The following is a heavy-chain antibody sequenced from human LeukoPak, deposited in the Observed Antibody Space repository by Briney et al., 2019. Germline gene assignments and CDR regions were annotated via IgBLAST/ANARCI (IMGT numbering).Heavy chain of an antibody. CDR1: GGTFSSYA. CDR2: IIPIFGTA. Sequence: ASVKVSCKASGGTFSSYAIGWVRQAPGQGLEWMGRIIPIFGTANYAQKFQGRVTITADKSTSTAYMELSSLRSEDTAVYYCARSLSPDIVVVPAAIETADYYYYMDVWGKGTTVTVSS. D-gene: IGHD2-2*01. J-gene: IGHJ6*03. V-gene: IGHV1-69*06. CDR3: ARSLSPDIVVVPAAIETADYYYYMDV.